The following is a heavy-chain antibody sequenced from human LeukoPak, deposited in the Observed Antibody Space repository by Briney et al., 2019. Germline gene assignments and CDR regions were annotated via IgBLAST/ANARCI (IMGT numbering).Heavy chain of an antibody. CDR3: ARTTIFGVVMSPWFDP. CDR2: IYHSGST. J-gene: IGHJ5*02. CDR1: GGSISSGGYS. D-gene: IGHD3-3*01. Sequence: PSQTLSLTCAVSGGSISSGGYSWSWIRQPPGKGLEWIGYIYHSGSTYYNPSLKSRVTISVDRSKNQFSLKLSSVTAADTAVYYCARTTIFGVVMSPWFDPWGQGTLVTVSS. V-gene: IGHV4-30-2*01.